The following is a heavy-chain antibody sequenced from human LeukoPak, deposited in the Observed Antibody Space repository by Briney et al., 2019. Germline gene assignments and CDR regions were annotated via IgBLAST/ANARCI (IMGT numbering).Heavy chain of an antibody. Sequence: ASVKVSCKASGYTFTSYDINWVRQATGQGLEWMGWMNPNSGNTGYAQKFRGRVTMTRNTSISTAYMELSSLRSEDTAVYYCARAVTTVTNFDYWGQGTLVTVSS. J-gene: IGHJ4*02. CDR2: MNPNSGNT. V-gene: IGHV1-8*01. CDR1: GYTFTSYD. D-gene: IGHD4-17*01. CDR3: ARAVTTVTNFDY.